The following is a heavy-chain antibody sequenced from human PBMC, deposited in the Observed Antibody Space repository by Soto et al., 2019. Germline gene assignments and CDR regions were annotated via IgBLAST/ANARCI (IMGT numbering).Heavy chain of an antibody. V-gene: IGHV4-59*12. CDR3: ESLRDEDTALYYCARDVDADFRTDFDY. D-gene: IGHD3-10*01. J-gene: IGHJ4*02. CDR2: IYYSGST. CDR1: GGSISSYY. Sequence: SETLSLTCTVSGGSISSYYWSWIRQPPGKGLEWIGYIYYSGSTNYNPSLKSRVTISVDTSNNQFSLKLSSVTAENSVYLEMESLRDEDTALYYCARDVDADFRTDFDYWGRGTLVTVSS.